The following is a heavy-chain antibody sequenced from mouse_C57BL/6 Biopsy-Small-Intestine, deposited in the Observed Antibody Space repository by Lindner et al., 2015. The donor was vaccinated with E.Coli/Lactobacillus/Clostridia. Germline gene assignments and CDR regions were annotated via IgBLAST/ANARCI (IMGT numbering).Heavy chain of an antibody. CDR2: IIPIFGTA. CDR1: GGTFSNYA. CDR3: ARGRESHFAFDYFDY. J-gene: IGHJ2*01. Sequence: SVKVSCKASGGTFSNYAISRVRQAPGQGLEWMGGIIPIFGTANYAQKMQGRVTIIADESTGTAYMELSSLTSEDTAVYYCARGRESHFAFDYFDYWGQGTLVTVSS. V-gene: IGHV1-81*01.